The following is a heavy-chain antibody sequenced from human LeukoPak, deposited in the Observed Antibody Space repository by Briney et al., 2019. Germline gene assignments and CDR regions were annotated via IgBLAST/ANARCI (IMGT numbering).Heavy chain of an antibody. CDR3: ARESASSGLYYFDY. D-gene: IGHD6-19*01. CDR2: ISSSSSYI. CDR1: GFTFSSYS. Sequence: GGSLRLSCAASGFTFSSYSMNWVRQAPGKGLEWVSSISSSSSYIYYADSVKGRFIISRDNSKNTLYLQMNSLRAEDTAVYYCARESASSGLYYFDYWGQGTLVTVSS. V-gene: IGHV3-21*01. J-gene: IGHJ4*02.